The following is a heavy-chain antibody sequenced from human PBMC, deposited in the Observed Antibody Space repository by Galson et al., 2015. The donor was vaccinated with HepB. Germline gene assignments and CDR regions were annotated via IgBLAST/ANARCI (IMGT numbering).Heavy chain of an antibody. CDR3: ARELGDGYNRGYFDY. CDR1: GGTFSSYA. J-gene: IGHJ4*02. D-gene: IGHD5-24*01. Sequence: SVKVSCKASGGTFSSYAISWVRQAPGQGLEWMGGIIPIFGTANYAQKFQGRVTITADESTSTAYMELSSLRSEDTAVYYCARELGDGYNRGYFDYWGQGTLVTVSS. V-gene: IGHV1-69*13. CDR2: IIPIFGTA.